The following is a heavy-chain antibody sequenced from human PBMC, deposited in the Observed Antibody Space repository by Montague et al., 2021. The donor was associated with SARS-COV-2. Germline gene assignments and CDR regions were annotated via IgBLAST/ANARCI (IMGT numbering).Heavy chain of an antibody. CDR1: GGSFSGYY. J-gene: IGHJ6*02. CDR3: ARGRRILLWFGELLSGGGYYGMDV. D-gene: IGHD3-10*01. CDR2: INHSGST. Sequence: SETLSLTCAVYGGSFSGYYWSWIRQPPGKGLEWIGEINHSGSTNYNPSLKSRVTISVDTSKNQFSLKLSSVTAADTAVYYCARGRRILLWFGELLSGGGYYGMDVWGQGTTVTVS. V-gene: IGHV4-34*01.